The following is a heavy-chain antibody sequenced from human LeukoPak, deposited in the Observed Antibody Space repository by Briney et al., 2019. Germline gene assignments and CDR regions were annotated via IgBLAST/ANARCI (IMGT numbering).Heavy chain of an antibody. J-gene: IGHJ5*02. CDR1: GGSINSYY. CDR2: IYYSGYT. D-gene: IGHD6-19*01. V-gene: IGHV4-59*01. CDR3: ASSKTNGDSSGWHAWFDP. Sequence: KASETLSLTCTVSGGSINSYYSSWIRQPPGKGLEWIGYIYYSGYTNYNPSLKSRVPISVDTSKNQFSLKLSSVTAADTAVYYCASSKTNGDSSGWHAWFDPWGQGTLVTVSS.